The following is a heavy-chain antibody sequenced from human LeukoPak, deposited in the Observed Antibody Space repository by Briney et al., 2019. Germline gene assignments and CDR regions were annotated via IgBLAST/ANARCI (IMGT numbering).Heavy chain of an antibody. D-gene: IGHD3-10*01. J-gene: IGHJ4*02. V-gene: IGHV4-39*07. Sequence: TSETLSLTCTVSGGSITSSNYYWGWIRQPPGKGLEWIGSISDSGGTYYNPSLKSRITISVDTSKSQFSLKLSSVTAADTALYYCARLNVRPAMIRGVLDYWGQGTLVTVSS. CDR1: GGSITSSNYY. CDR3: ARLNVRPAMIRGVLDY. CDR2: ISDSGGT.